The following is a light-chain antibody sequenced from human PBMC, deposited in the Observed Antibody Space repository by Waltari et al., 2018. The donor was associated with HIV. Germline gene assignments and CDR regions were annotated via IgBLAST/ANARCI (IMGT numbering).Light chain of an antibody. J-gene: IGLJ2*01. CDR2: ANT. Sequence: QPMLTQPPSVSGAPGQTVTISCTGDISNIVRFDVHWYQQLPGAAPKLLIYANTNRPSGVPDRFSASKSGTSASLAISGLQAEDEADYYCQSYDTILSGPVVVFGGGTKLTVL. V-gene: IGLV1-40*01. CDR3: QSYDTILSGPVVV. CDR1: ISNIVRFD.